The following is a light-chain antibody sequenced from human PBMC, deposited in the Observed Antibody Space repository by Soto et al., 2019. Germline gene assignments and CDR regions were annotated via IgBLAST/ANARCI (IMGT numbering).Light chain of an antibody. J-gene: IGLJ2*01. Sequence: QSVLTQPPSVSGAPGQRVTISCTGSSSNIGAGYDVHWYQQLPGTAPKLLIYGNSNRPSGVPDRFSGSKSGTSASLAITGLRDEDVGDYYCQSYDGSLSGVVFGGGTKLTVL. CDR1: SSNIGAGYD. V-gene: IGLV1-40*01. CDR3: QSYDGSLSGVV. CDR2: GNS.